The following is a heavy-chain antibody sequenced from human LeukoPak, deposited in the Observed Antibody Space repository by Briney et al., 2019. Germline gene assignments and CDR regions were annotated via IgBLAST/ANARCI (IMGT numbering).Heavy chain of an antibody. CDR3: AKLYYLSPSLSVELTYFDY. V-gene: IGHV4-34*01. D-gene: IGHD2-2*01. CDR1: GGSFSGYY. CDR2: INHSGST. J-gene: IGHJ4*02. Sequence: SETLSLTCAVYGGSFSGYYWSWIRQPPGKGLEWIGEINHSGSTNYNPSLKSRVTISVDTSKNQFSLKLSSVTAADTAVYYCAKLYYLSPSLSVELTYFDYWGQGTLVTVSS.